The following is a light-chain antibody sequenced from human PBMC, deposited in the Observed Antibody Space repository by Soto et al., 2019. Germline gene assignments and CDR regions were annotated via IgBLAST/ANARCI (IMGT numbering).Light chain of an antibody. V-gene: IGKV1-8*01. CDR3: QQYYSYPLT. CDR1: QGISSY. CDR2: AAS. J-gene: IGKJ4*01. Sequence: AIRMTQSPSSFSASTGDRVTITCRASQGISSYLAWYQQKPGKAPKLLIYAASTLQSGVPSRFSGSGSGTDFTLTISCLQSEDFATYYCQQYYSYPLTFGGGTQLEIK.